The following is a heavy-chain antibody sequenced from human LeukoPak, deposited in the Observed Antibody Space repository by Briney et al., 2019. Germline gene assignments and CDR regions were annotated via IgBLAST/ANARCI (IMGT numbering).Heavy chain of an antibody. J-gene: IGHJ4*01. D-gene: IGHD1-26*01. CDR2: RSKIYGGTS. Sequence: RSKIYGGTSDYAASVSGRSIISRDDSQSTAYLEMHRLRTEDTGVYYCAKGSFNPAYLDHWGQGNLVIVSS. V-gene: IGHV3-49*02. CDR3: AKGSFNPAYLDH.